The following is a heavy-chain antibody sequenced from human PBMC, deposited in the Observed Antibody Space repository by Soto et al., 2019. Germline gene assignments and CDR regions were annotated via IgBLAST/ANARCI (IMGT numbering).Heavy chain of an antibody. CDR3: ARDYDFWSCYSNCFDP. V-gene: IGHV1-18*04. J-gene: IGHJ5*02. CDR1: GWTFTSYG. Sequence: AAGKGSCKGSGWTFTSYGISWVRQAPGQGLEWMGWISAYNGNTNYAQKLQGRVTMTTDTSTSTAYMELRSVRSDDTAVYYCARDYDFWSCYSNCFDPWGQGTPVPVSS. CDR2: ISAYNGNT. D-gene: IGHD3-3*01.